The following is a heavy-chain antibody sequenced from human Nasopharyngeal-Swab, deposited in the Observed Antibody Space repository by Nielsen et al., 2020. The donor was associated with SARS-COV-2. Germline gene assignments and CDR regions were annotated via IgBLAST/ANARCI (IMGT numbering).Heavy chain of an antibody. D-gene: IGHD1-26*01. Sequence: GGSLRLSCAASGFTFRSYAISWVRRAPGKGLEWVSTVSGSGKITYYADSVKGRFTISRDNSKNTLFLQMSSLRDEDTAVYYCAKGGSLSGSWDWGQGTLVTVSS. J-gene: IGHJ4*02. CDR1: GFTFRSYA. V-gene: IGHV3-23*01. CDR3: AKGGSLSGSWD. CDR2: VSGSGKIT.